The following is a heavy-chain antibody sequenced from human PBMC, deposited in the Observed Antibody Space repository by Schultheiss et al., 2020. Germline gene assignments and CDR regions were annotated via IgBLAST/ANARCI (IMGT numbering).Heavy chain of an antibody. D-gene: IGHD6-19*01. CDR3: TRASGYSSGWYGGYYYYGMDV. CDR1: GFTFSSYG. V-gene: IGHV3-30*03. Sequence: GGSLRLSCAASGFTFSSYGMHWVRQAPGKGLEWVAVISYDGSNKYYADSVKGRFTISRDNSKNTLYLQMNSLKTEDTAVYYCTRASGYSSGWYGGYYYYGMDVWGQGTTVTVYS. CDR2: ISYDGSNK. J-gene: IGHJ6*02.